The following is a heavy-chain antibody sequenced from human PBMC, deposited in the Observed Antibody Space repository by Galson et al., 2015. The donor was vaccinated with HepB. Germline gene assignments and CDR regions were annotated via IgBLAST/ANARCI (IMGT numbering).Heavy chain of an antibody. Sequence: SLRLSCAASGFTFSSYAMSWVRQAPGKGLEWVSAISGSGGSTYYADSVKGRFTISRDNSKNTLYLQMNSLRAEDTAVYYCAKSSGPPYYYDAMAFDIWGQGTMVTVSS. CDR2: ISGSGGST. CDR1: GFTFSSYA. J-gene: IGHJ3*02. V-gene: IGHV3-23*01. D-gene: IGHD3-22*01. CDR3: AKSSGPPYYYDAMAFDI.